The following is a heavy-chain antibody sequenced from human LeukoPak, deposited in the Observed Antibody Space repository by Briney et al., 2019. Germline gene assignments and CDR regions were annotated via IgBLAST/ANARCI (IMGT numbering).Heavy chain of an antibody. CDR3: ARRGPAVADY. J-gene: IGHJ4*02. CDR1: GGSISSSSYY. Sequence: PSETLSLTCTVSGGSISSSSYYWGWIRQPPGKGLEWIGSIYYSGSTYYNPSLKSRVTISVDTSKNQFSPKLSSVTAADTAVYYCARRGPAVADYWGQGTLVTVSS. D-gene: IGHD6-19*01. V-gene: IGHV4-39*01. CDR2: IYYSGST.